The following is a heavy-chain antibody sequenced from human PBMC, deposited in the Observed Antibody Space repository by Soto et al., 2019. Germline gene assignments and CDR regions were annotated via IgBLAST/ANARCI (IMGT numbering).Heavy chain of an antibody. D-gene: IGHD3-22*01. CDR1: GFTFSSYA. J-gene: IGHJ3*02. Sequence: GGSLRLSCAASGFTFSSYAMHWVRQAPGKGLEWVAVISYDGSNKYYADSVKGRFTISRDNSKNTLYLQMNSLRAEDTAVYYCARDVVREHYYDSSGSPSDAFDIWGHGTMVTVSS. CDR3: ARDVVREHYYDSSGSPSDAFDI. CDR2: ISYDGSNK. V-gene: IGHV3-30-3*01.